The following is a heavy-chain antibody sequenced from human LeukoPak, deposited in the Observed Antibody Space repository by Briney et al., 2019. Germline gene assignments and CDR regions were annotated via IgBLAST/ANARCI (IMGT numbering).Heavy chain of an antibody. CDR2: ISAYNGNT. V-gene: IGHV1-18*01. Sequence: ASVKVSCKASGYTFTSYGISWVRQAPGQGLEWMGWISAYNGNTNYAQKLQGRVTMTTDTSTSTAYMELRSLRSDDTAVYYCAGEDTAMGYNWFDPWGQGTLVTVSS. CDR1: GYTFTSYG. CDR3: AGEDTAMGYNWFDP. D-gene: IGHD5-18*01. J-gene: IGHJ5*02.